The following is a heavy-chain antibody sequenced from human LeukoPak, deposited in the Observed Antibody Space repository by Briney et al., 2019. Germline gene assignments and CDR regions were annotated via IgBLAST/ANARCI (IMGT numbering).Heavy chain of an antibody. CDR3: ARDGDIVVVPAASRDYGMDV. D-gene: IGHD2-2*01. CDR2: INPNSGGT. V-gene: IGHV1-2*02. CDR1: GYTFTGYY. J-gene: IGHJ6*02. Sequence: GASVKVSCKASGYTFTGYYMHWVRQDPGQGLEWMGWINPNSGGTNYAQKFQGRVTMTRDTSISTAYMELSRLRSDDTAVYYCARDGDIVVVPAASRDYGMDVWGRGTTVTVSS.